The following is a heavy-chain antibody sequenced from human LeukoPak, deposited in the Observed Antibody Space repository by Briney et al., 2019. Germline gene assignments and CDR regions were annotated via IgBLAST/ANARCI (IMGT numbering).Heavy chain of an antibody. D-gene: IGHD1-26*01. V-gene: IGHV4-30-4*01. CDR3: ARGGELTFDY. CDR1: GGSISSGDYY. J-gene: IGHJ4*02. Sequence: SETLSLTCTVSGGSISSGDYYWSWIRQPPGKGLEWIGYIYYSGSTYYNPSLKSRVSISVDTSKNQFSLKLSSVTAADTAVYYCARGGELTFDYWGQGTLVTVSS. CDR2: IYYSGST.